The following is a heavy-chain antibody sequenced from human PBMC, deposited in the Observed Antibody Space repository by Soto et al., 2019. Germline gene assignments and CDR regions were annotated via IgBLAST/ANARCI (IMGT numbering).Heavy chain of an antibody. CDR1: GDSVSSNSAA. Sequence: SQTLSLTCAISGDSVSSNSAAWNWIRQSPSRGLEWLGRTYYRSKWYNDYAVSVKSRITINPDTSKNQFSLQLNSVTPEDTAVYYCARLLGAGVGATYYFDYWGQGTLVTVSS. V-gene: IGHV6-1*01. J-gene: IGHJ4*02. CDR2: TYYRSKWYN. D-gene: IGHD1-26*01. CDR3: ARLLGAGVGATYYFDY.